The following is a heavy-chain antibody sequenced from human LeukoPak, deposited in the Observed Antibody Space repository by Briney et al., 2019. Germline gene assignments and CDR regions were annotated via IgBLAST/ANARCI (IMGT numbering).Heavy chain of an antibody. CDR3: ARVDGTTDAFDI. J-gene: IGHJ3*02. Sequence: SETLSLTCAVYGVSFSDYYWSWIRQPPGKGLEWIGEINHSGSTYYNPSLKSRVTISVDRSKNQFSLKLSSVTAADTAVYYCARVDGTTDAFDIWGQGTMVTVSS. CDR2: INHSGST. V-gene: IGHV4-34*01. CDR1: GVSFSDYY. D-gene: IGHD6-19*01.